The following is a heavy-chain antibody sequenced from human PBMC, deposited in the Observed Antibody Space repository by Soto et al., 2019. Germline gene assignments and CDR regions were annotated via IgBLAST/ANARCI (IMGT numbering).Heavy chain of an antibody. V-gene: IGHV3-33*01. Sequence: GGSLRLSCAASGFTFSTHVMHWVRQAPHQGLEWVAATCSDGSSDYYADSLKGRFTISRDNSGNTLYLQMNSLRVEDTAVYYCARDTLGSCKGGSCYRLQFWGQGTLVTVSS. D-gene: IGHD2-15*01. J-gene: IGHJ1*01. CDR1: GFTFSTHV. CDR2: TCSDGSSD. CDR3: ARDTLGSCKGGSCYRLQF.